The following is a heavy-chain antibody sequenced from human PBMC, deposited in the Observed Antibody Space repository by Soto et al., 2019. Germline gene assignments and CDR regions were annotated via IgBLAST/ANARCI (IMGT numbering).Heavy chain of an antibody. J-gene: IGHJ5*02. CDR1: GDSINSDKYY. V-gene: IGHV4-39*01. Sequence: SETLSLTCSVSGDSINSDKYYWGWIRQPPGKGLEWIGSIYYRGNTYYNPSLQTRVTISLDKSKSQFSLKLTSVTAADSAVYYCASYSNYALLDPWGQGTLVTVSS. D-gene: IGHD4-4*01. CDR3: ASYSNYALLDP. CDR2: IYYRGNT.